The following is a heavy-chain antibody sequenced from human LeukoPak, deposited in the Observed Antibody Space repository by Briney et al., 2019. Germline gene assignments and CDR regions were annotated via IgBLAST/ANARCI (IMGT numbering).Heavy chain of an antibody. V-gene: IGHV3-21*01. CDR1: GFTFSIYS. CDR3: ARAGPADY. J-gene: IGHJ4*02. Sequence: GGSLSLSCAASGFTFSIYSMLWVRQAPGKGLEWVSSISSSSNYIYYADSVKGRFTISRDNAKDSLYLQINSLRAEDTAVYYCARAGPADYWGQGTLVTVSS. CDR2: ISSSSNYI.